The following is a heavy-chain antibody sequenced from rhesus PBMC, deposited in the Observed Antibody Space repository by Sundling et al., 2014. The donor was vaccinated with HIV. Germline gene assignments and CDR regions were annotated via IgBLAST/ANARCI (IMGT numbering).Heavy chain of an antibody. CDR3: AKGQYLDWSSDFDY. CDR1: GFTFSRYY. V-gene: IGHV3-8*01. Sequence: EVQLVESGGGLVQPGGSLRLSCTGSGFTFSRYYMFWVRQAPGKGLEWVSAINTGGRSTWYTESVKGRFTISKENAKNTLYLQMDSLRAEDTAVYYCAKGQYLDWSSDFDYWGQGVLVTVSS. D-gene: IGHD3-3*01. CDR2: INTGGRST. J-gene: IGHJ4*01.